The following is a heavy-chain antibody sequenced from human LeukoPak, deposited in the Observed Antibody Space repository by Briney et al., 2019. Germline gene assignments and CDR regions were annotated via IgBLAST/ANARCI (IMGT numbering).Heavy chain of an antibody. V-gene: IGHV5-51*01. CDR1: GYSFTSYW. Sequence: GESLKISCTGSGYSFTSYWIGWVRQMPGKDLEWMGIIYPGGSDTRYSPSFQGQVTISADKSISTAYLQWSSLRASDTAMYYCARRVAGSYHDAFDIWGQGTMVTVSS. CDR2: IYPGGSDT. CDR3: ARRVAGSYHDAFDI. D-gene: IGHD1-26*01. J-gene: IGHJ3*02.